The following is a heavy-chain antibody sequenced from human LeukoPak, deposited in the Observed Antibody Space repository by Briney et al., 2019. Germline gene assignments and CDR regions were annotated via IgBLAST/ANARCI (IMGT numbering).Heavy chain of an antibody. J-gene: IGHJ3*02. CDR3: AKYPGGGRLNDAFDI. D-gene: IGHD3-16*01. CDR2: ISYDGSNK. Sequence: SGGSLRLSCAASGFTFSSYGMHWVRQAPGKGLEWVAVISYDGSNKYYADSVKGRFTISRDNSKNTLYLQMNSLRAEDTAVYYCAKYPGGGRLNDAFDIWGQGTMVTVSS. CDR1: GFTFSSYG. V-gene: IGHV3-30*18.